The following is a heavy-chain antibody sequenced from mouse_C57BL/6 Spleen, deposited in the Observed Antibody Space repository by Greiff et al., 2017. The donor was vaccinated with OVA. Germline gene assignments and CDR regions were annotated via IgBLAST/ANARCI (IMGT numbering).Heavy chain of an antibody. CDR1: GFNIKDYY. V-gene: IGHV14-2*01. J-gene: IGHJ2*01. Sequence: VQLQQSGAELVKPGASVKLSCTASGFNIKDYYMHWVKQRTEQGLEWIGRIDPEDGETKYAPEFQGKATITADTSSNTAYLQLSSLTSEDTAVYYCARKGLSYYDYDGYFDYWGQGTTLTVSS. CDR2: IDPEDGET. D-gene: IGHD2-4*01. CDR3: ARKGLSYYDYDGYFDY.